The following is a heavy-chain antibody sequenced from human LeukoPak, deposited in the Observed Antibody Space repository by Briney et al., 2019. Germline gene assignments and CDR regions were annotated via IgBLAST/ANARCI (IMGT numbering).Heavy chain of an antibody. V-gene: IGHV4-61*02. D-gene: IGHD3-3*01. CDR3: ASGYYDVWSGWFDP. CDR1: GGSISSGSYY. J-gene: IGHJ5*02. Sequence: SETLSLTCTVSGGSISSGSYYWSWIRQPAGKGLEWIGRIYTSGSTNYNPSLKSRVTISVDTSKNQFSLKLSSVTAADTAVYYCASGYYDVWSGWFDPWGQGTLVTVSS. CDR2: IYTSGST.